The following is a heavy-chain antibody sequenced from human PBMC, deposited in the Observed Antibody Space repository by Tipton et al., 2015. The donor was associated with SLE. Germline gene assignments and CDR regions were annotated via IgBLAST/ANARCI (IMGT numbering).Heavy chain of an antibody. Sequence: SLRLSCAASGFTFSSYAMSWVRQAPGKGLEWVSAIHGSDDTTHHADSVKGRFIISRDTTRNTLYLQMNSLRAEDTAVYFCAKDVLRWAFDFWGQGTMVTVSS. V-gene: IGHV3-23*01. CDR1: GFTFSSYA. J-gene: IGHJ3*01. D-gene: IGHD3-16*01. CDR3: AKDVLRWAFDF. CDR2: IHGSDDTT.